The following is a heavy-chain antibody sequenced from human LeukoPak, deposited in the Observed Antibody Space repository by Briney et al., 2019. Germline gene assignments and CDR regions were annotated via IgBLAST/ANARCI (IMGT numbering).Heavy chain of an antibody. CDR3: ARHTFYYYDSSGYYERPFDY. D-gene: IGHD3-22*01. CDR2: HYYSVST. V-gene: IGHV4-39*01. CDR1: GGSISSSSYY. Sequence: SGTLSLTCTVSGGSISSSSYYWGWIRQPPGKGLEWIGSHYYSVSTYYNPSLESRVTISVDTSKNQFSLKLSSVTAADTAVYYCARHTFYYYDSSGYYERPFDYWGQGTLVTVSS. J-gene: IGHJ4*02.